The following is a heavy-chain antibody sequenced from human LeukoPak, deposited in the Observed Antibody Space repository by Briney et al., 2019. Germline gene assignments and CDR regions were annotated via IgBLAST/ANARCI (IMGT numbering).Heavy chain of an antibody. Sequence: PGRSLRLSCSASGFTFTNYGMHWVRQAPGKGLERVAVISYDGITNYYAASVKGRFTVSRDNSENTLYLQMNSLRPDDTAVYYCAKKAAPVSAIRAGFDYWGQGTLVTVSS. CDR2: ISYDGITN. J-gene: IGHJ4*02. CDR1: GFTFTNYG. V-gene: IGHV3-30*18. CDR3: AKKAAPVSAIRAGFDY. D-gene: IGHD2-21*01.